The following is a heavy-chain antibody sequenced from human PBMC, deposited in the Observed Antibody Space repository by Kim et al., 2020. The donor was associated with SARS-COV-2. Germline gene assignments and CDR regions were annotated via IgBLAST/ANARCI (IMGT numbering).Heavy chain of an antibody. CDR1: GGSFSGYY. J-gene: IGHJ6*02. CDR2: INHSGST. D-gene: IGHD1-26*01. V-gene: IGHV4-34*01. Sequence: SETLSLTCVVYGGSFSGYYWSWIRQPPGKGLEWIGEINHSGSTNYNPSLKSRVTISVDTSKNQFSLRLSSVTAADTAVYYCARGSTIKGMDVWGQGTTVTVSS. CDR3: ARGSTIKGMDV.